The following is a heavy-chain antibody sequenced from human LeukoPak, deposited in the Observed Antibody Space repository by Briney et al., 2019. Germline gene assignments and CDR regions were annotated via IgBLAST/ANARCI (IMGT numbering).Heavy chain of an antibody. V-gene: IGHV4-31*03. J-gene: IGHJ5*02. Sequence: PSETLSLTCTVSGVSISSGGYYWSWIRRHPGKGLEWIGYIYYSGSTYYNPSLKSRVTISVDTSKNQFSLKLSSVTAADTAVYYCARTRRITMVRGGILFDPWGQGTLVTVSS. CDR2: IYYSGST. CDR1: GVSISSGGYY. D-gene: IGHD3-10*01. CDR3: ARTRRITMVRGGILFDP.